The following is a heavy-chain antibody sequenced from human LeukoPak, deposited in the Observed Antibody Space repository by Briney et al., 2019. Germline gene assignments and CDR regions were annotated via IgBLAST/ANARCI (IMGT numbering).Heavy chain of an antibody. CDR1: GYTFTGYY. J-gene: IGHJ4*02. D-gene: IGHD4-17*01. CDR3: ARSPTTVTAFDC. Sequence: ASVKVSCKASGYTFTGYYMHWVRQAPGQGLEWMGWINPNSGGTNYAQKFQGRVTMTRDTSISTAYMDLSSLRSDDTAVYYCARSPTTVTAFDCWGQGTLVTVSS. CDR2: INPNSGGT. V-gene: IGHV1-2*02.